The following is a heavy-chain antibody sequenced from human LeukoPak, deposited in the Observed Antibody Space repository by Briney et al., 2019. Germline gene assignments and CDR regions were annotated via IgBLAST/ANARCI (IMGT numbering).Heavy chain of an antibody. J-gene: IGHJ2*01. CDR1: GGSISSYY. V-gene: IGHV4-59*01. Sequence: SETLSLTCTVSGGSISSYYWSWIRQPPGKGLEWIGYIYYSGSTNYNPSLKSRVTISVDTSKNQFSLKLSSVTAADTAVYCCAGGGGWYKRLWYFDLWGRGNLVTVSS. CDR2: IYYSGST. D-gene: IGHD6-19*01. CDR3: AGGGGWYKRLWYFDL.